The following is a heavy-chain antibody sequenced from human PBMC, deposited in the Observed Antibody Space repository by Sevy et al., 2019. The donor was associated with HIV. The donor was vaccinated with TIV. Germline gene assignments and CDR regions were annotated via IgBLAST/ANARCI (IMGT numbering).Heavy chain of an antibody. Sequence: GGSLRLSCAASGFTFDDYTMHWVRQAPGKGLEWVSLISWDGGSTYYADSVKGRFTISRNNNKNSLYLQMNSLGTEDTALDYCAKDMGGRYYGFWSGYPPLGYYYYGMDVWGQGTTVTVSS. CDR3: AKDMGGRYYGFWSGYPPLGYYYYGMDV. J-gene: IGHJ6*02. V-gene: IGHV3-43*01. CDR2: ISWDGGST. D-gene: IGHD3-3*01. CDR1: GFTFDDYT.